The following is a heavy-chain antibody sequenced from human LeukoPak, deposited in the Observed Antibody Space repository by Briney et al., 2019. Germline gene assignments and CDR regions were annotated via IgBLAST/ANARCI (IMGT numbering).Heavy chain of an antibody. D-gene: IGHD3-9*01. CDR3: ARARVDFGWFEGSFDP. Sequence: PGGSLRLSCAASGFTVSSNYMSWVRQAPGKGQEWVSVIYSGGSTYYADSVKGRFTISRDNSKNTLYLQMNSLRAEDTAVYYCARARVDFGWFEGSFDPWGQGTLVTVSS. V-gene: IGHV3-53*01. CDR2: IYSGGST. CDR1: GFTVSSNY. J-gene: IGHJ5*02.